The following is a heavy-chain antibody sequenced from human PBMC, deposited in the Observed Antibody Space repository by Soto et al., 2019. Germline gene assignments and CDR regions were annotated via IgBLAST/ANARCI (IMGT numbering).Heavy chain of an antibody. Sequence: GGSLRLACASSGVTVSIYGMNCFRQAPGQGLEWVSSISRSSYIYQADSLKGRFTISRDNAKNSLYLQMNSLRPDDTAVYYCARGSGLPDYWGQGALVTVSS. CDR3: ARGSGLPDY. J-gene: IGHJ4*02. CDR2: ISRSSYI. V-gene: IGHV3-21*01. D-gene: IGHD3-3*01. CDR1: GVTVSIYG.